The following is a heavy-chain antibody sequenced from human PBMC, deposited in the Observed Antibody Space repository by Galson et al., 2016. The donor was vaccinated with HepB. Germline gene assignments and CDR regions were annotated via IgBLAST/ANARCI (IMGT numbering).Heavy chain of an antibody. CDR1: GYTFTNFW. D-gene: IGHD2-21*02. CDR3: ARHAIGGHIVVVTAPFDS. J-gene: IGHJ4*02. V-gene: IGHV5-51*01. Sequence: SGAEVKKPGEPLKISCRASGYTFTNFWIGWVRQMPGKDLEWVGIMSPGDSAARYSPSFQGQVTMSADKSISTAYLQWSSLKASDTAIYYCARHAIGGHIVVVTAPFDSWGQGTLVTVSS. CDR2: MSPGDSAA.